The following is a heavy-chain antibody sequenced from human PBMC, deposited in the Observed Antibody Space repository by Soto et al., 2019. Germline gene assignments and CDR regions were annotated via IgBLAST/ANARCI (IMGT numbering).Heavy chain of an antibody. J-gene: IGHJ5*02. Sequence: SETLSLTCTVSGGSISSSSYYWGWIRQPPGKGLEWIGSIYYSGSTYYNPSLKSRVTISVDTSKNQFSLKLSSVTAADTAVYYCARQLEGTMVRGVISWLDPWGQGTLVT. CDR3: ARQLEGTMVRGVISWLDP. V-gene: IGHV4-39*01. CDR2: IYYSGST. D-gene: IGHD3-10*01. CDR1: GGSISSSSYY.